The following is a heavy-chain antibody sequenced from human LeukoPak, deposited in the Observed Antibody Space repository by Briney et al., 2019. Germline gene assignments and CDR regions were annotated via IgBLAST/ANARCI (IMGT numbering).Heavy chain of an antibody. J-gene: IGHJ4*02. V-gene: IGHV3-48*01. D-gene: IGHD3-16*01. CDR3: ARAMSTFGGVRNYFDS. CDR2: ISSSSSTI. CDR1: GFTFSSYS. Sequence: GGSLRLPCAASGFTFSSYSMNWVRQAPGKGLEWVSYISSSSSTIYYADSVKGRFTISRDNAKNSLYLQMNSLRAEDTAVYYCARAMSTFGGVRNYFDSWGQGTLVTVSP.